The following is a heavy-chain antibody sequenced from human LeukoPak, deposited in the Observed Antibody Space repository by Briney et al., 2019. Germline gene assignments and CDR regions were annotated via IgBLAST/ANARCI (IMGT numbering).Heavy chain of an antibody. Sequence: PSETLSLTCSVSDGSINSYYWSWIRQPPGKGLEWIGYINDSGSTKYNPSLKSRVTISTDTSKNQFSLNLNSVTAADTAVYYCPRLGYSINTSCFWPYCYGMDVWGQGTTVIVSS. V-gene: IGHV4-59*01. D-gene: IGHD2-2*01. CDR3: PRLGYSINTSCFWPYCYGMDV. CDR1: DGSINSYY. J-gene: IGHJ6*02. CDR2: INDSGST.